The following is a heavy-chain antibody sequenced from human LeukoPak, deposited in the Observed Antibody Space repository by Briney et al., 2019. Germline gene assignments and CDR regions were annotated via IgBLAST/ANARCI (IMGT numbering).Heavy chain of an antibody. V-gene: IGHV3-48*01. CDR2: IITGGSTI. D-gene: IGHD6-25*01. CDR1: GFNFYIFT. Sequence: PGGSLRLSCVASGFNFYIFTMNWVRQAPGKGLEWFSYIITGGSTIYYRDSVRGRFTISRDNAKNTLYLQMNNLTAEDTGVYFCATTTSSGWVPCDYWGQGTLVAVSS. J-gene: IGHJ4*02. CDR3: ATTTSSGWVPCDY.